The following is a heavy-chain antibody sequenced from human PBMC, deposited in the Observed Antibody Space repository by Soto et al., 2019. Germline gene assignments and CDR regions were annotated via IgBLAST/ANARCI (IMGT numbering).Heavy chain of an antibody. CDR1: GFTFSAFE. D-gene: IGHD1-1*01. Sequence: GGSLRLSCAASGFTFSAFEMNWVRQAPGKGLEWLSYIYNSGSTMTYADSVKGRFAISRDNAKNSLYLEMYSLRAEDRAVYYCARESGGTGLDVWGQGTTVTVSS. V-gene: IGHV3-48*03. J-gene: IGHJ6*02. CDR3: ARESGGTGLDV. CDR2: IYNSGSTM.